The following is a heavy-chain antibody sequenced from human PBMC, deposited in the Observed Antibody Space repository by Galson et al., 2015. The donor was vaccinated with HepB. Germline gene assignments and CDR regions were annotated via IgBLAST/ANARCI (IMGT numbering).Heavy chain of an antibody. CDR3: ARDTPTYDSSGYLGY. Sequence: PRLSCAASGFTVSSNYMSWVRQAPGKGLEWVSVIYSGGSTYYANSVKGRFTISRDNSKNTLYLQMNSLRAEDTAVYYCARDTPTYDSSGYLGYWGQGTLVTVSS. D-gene: IGHD3-22*01. CDR1: GFTVSSNY. J-gene: IGHJ4*02. CDR2: IYSGGST. V-gene: IGHV3-66*02.